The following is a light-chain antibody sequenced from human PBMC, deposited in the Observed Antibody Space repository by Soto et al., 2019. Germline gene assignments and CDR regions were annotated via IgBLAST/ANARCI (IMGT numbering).Light chain of an antibody. CDR2: AAS. J-gene: IGKJ2*01. V-gene: IGKV1-27*01. CDR1: PAISNY. CDR3: QTYNSDPYT. Sequence: DIQMTQSPSSLSASVGDRVTITCRASPAISNYLAWYQQKPGKVPKLLIYAASTLQSGVPSRFSGSGHGTDFTLTISSLQPEDVATYYCQTYNSDPYTFGQGTKLDMK.